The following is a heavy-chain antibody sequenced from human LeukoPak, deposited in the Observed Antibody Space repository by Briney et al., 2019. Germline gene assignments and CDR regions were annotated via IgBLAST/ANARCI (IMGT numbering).Heavy chain of an antibody. D-gene: IGHD4-23*01. CDR1: GFSSSDYW. CDR2: MNSDGTTT. Sequence: GGSLRLSCAASGFSSSDYWMHWVRHAPGKGLVWVSRMNSDGTTTNYADSVKGRFTISRDNAKNTLYLQMNSLRVEDTAVYYCAKYAPPTTVVTRFFDYWGQGTLVTVSS. CDR3: AKYAPPTTVVTRFFDY. V-gene: IGHV3-74*01. J-gene: IGHJ4*02.